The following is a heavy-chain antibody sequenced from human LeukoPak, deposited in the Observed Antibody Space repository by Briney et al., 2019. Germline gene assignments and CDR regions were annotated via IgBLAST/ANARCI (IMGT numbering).Heavy chain of an antibody. D-gene: IGHD6-13*01. Sequence: PGGSLRLSCAASGFTFSSYAMSWVRQAPGKGLEWVSVISGSGGDTYYADSVKGRSTISRDNSKNTLYLQMNTLRAEDTAVYYCAKNIIAAAGMMDYWGQGTPVTVSS. V-gene: IGHV3-23*01. CDR2: ISGSGGDT. CDR3: AKNIIAAAGMMDY. J-gene: IGHJ4*02. CDR1: GFTFSSYA.